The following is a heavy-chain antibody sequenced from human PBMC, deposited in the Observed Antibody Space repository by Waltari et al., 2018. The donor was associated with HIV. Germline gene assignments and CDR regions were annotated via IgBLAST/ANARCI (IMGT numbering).Heavy chain of an antibody. CDR3: ASSGSYCSSTSCYLPDY. CDR2: IIPIFGTA. Sequence: QVQLVQSGAEVKTPGSSVKVSCKASGGTFSSYAISWVRQAPGQGLEWMGGIIPIFGTANYAQKFQGRVTITADESTSTAYMELSSLRSEDTAVYYCASSGSYCSSTSCYLPDYWGQGTLVTVSS. CDR1: GGTFSSYA. J-gene: IGHJ4*02. V-gene: IGHV1-69*01. D-gene: IGHD2-2*01.